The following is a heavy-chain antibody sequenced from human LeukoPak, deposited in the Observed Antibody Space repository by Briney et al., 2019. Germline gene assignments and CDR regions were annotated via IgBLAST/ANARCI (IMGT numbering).Heavy chain of an antibody. CDR3: ARVLVQYYFDY. J-gene: IGHJ4*02. CDR1: GGSFSGYY. Sequence: SETLSLTCAVYGGSFSGYYWSWIRQPPGKGLEWIGEINHSGSTNYNPSLKSRVTISVDTSKNQFSLKLSSVTAADTAVYYCARVLVQYYFDYWGQGTLVTVSS. CDR2: INHSGST. D-gene: IGHD2-8*02. V-gene: IGHV4-34*01.